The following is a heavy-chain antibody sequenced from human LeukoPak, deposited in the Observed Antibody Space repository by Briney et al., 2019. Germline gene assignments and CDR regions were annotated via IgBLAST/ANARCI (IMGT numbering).Heavy chain of an antibody. CDR2: IKNNGGGT. CDR3: ARVQSTVRGIQGPFDL. V-gene: IGHV3-64*01. CDR1: GFTFSTYA. J-gene: IGHJ4*02. Sequence: GGSLRLSCAASGFTFSTYAMHGVRQAPGKGLEYVAAIKNNGGGTYYASSVQGRFTVSRDNSRSTLYLQMDSLRPDDMAIYYCARVQSTVRGIQGPFDLWGQGTLVTVS. D-gene: IGHD3-10*01.